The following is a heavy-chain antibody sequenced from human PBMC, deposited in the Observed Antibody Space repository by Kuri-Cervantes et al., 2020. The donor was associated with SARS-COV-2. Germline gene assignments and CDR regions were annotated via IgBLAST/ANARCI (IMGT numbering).Heavy chain of an antibody. D-gene: IGHD5-18*01. J-gene: IGHJ6*03. V-gene: IGHV4-61*01. CDR2: IYSGGYT. CDR3: ARDLGYGFSNYYYYMDV. Sequence: SETLSLTCTVSGGSISSSSHYWSWIRQPPGKGLEWIGFIYSGGYTKYNPSLKSRVSISVDTSKNQFSLKVNSVTAADTAVYYCARDLGYGFSNYYYYMDVWGEGTTVTVSS. CDR1: GGSISSSSHY.